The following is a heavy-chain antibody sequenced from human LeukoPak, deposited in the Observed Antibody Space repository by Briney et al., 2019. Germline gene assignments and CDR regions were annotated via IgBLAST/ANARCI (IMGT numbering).Heavy chain of an antibody. J-gene: IGHJ4*02. Sequence: SETLSLTCTVSGGSISSYYWSWIRQPPGKGLEWIGYIYYSGSTNYNPSLKSRVTISVDTSKNQFSLKLSSVTAADTAVYYCARDIYGSFDYWGQGTLVTVSS. CDR3: ARDIYGSFDY. CDR2: IYYSGST. D-gene: IGHD2-15*01. V-gene: IGHV4-59*12. CDR1: GGSISSYY.